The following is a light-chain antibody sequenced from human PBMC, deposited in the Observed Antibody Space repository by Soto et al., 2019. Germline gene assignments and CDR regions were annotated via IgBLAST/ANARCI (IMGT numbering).Light chain of an antibody. J-gene: IGKJ5*01. CDR3: QQANSFPFT. Sequence: DIQMTVSPSSVSASVGDRVTITRRASQGISSWLAWYQKKPGKAPNLLIYAAYSLQSGVQSRFSGSESGTDFTLTISSLQPEDCAIYFCQQANSFPFTFGQGTRLEI. CDR1: QGISSW. V-gene: IGKV1-12*01. CDR2: AAY.